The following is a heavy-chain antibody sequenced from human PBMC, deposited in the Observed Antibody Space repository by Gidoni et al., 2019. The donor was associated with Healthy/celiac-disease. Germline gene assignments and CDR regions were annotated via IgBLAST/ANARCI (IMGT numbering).Heavy chain of an antibody. Sequence: QLQLQQSGPGLVKPSETLSLPCTVSGGSISSSLYYWGWIRQPPGKGLEAIGSIYYSGSTYYNPSLKSRVTISVDTSKNQFSLKLSSVTAADTAVYYCAREYYDILTGYSNRAYDYWGQGTLVTVSS. CDR1: GGSISSSLYY. V-gene: IGHV4-39*01. J-gene: IGHJ4*02. D-gene: IGHD3-9*01. CDR2: IYYSGST. CDR3: AREYYDILTGYSNRAYDY.